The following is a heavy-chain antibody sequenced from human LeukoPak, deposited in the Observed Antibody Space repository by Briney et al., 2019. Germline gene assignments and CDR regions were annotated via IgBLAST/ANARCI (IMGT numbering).Heavy chain of an antibody. CDR3: AKDWEQLVGLDY. J-gene: IGHJ4*02. CDR1: GYTFSSYA. CDR2: ISGSGGST. D-gene: IGHD6-13*01. Sequence: GGSLRLSCAASGYTFSSYAMSWVRQAPGKGLEWVSAISGSGGSTYYADSVKGRFTISRDNSKNTLYLQMNSLRAEDTAVYYCAKDWEQLVGLDYWGQGTLVTVSS. V-gene: IGHV3-23*01.